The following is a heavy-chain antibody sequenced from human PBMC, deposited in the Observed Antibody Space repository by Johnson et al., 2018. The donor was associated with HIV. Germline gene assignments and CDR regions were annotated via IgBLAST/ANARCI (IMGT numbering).Heavy chain of an antibody. J-gene: IGHJ3*02. V-gene: IGHV3-NL1*01. D-gene: IGHD3-22*01. CDR1: GFTFSSYG. Sequence: QVQLVESGGGVVQPGRSLRLSCAASGFTFSSYGMHWVRQAPGQRLEWVPAISGSGGSTYYADSVQRRFTISRDNSKNTLYLQMNSLRAEDTAVYYCARDSDSLYAFDIWGHGTMVTVSS. CDR2: ISGSGGST. CDR3: ARDSDSLYAFDI.